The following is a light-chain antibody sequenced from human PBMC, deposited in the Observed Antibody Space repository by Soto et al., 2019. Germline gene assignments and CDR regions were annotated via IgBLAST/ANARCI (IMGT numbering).Light chain of an antibody. CDR2: AAS. CDR3: QQFGSSPGFT. Sequence: EIVLTQSPGTLPLSPGERATLSCRASQSINNRYLAWYQQKPGQAPRLLIYAASSRATGIPDRFSGSGSGTDFTLTISRLEPEDFAVYYCQQFGSSPGFTFGPGTKVDIK. J-gene: IGKJ3*01. CDR1: QSINNRY. V-gene: IGKV3-20*01.